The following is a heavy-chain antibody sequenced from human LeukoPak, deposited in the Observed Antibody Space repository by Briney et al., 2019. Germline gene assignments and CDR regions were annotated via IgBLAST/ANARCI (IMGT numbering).Heavy chain of an antibody. CDR2: IYYSGST. CDR3: AREAVAGNQPIDY. J-gene: IGHJ4*02. D-gene: IGHD6-19*01. V-gene: IGHV4-59*12. Sequence: SETLSLTCTVSGGSISSYYWSWIRQPPGKGLEWIGYIYYSGSTNYNPSLKSRVTISVDTSKNQFSLKLSSVTAADTAVYYCAREAVAGNQPIDYWGQGTLVAVSS. CDR1: GGSISSYY.